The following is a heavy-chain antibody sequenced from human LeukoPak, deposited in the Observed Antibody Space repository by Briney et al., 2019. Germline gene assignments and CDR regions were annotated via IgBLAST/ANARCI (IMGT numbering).Heavy chain of an antibody. V-gene: IGHV3-48*03. J-gene: IGHJ6*04. Sequence: GGSLRLSCTASGCIFSSYEMNWVRQAPGKGLEWVSYISSSGTIIYYADSVKGRFTIARDYDKNSLYLQMNSLRAEDTAVYYCARESGSATWYYGMDVWGKGPTVTVSS. D-gene: IGHD1-1*01. CDR2: ISSSGTII. CDR3: ARESGSATWYYGMDV. CDR1: GCIFSSYE.